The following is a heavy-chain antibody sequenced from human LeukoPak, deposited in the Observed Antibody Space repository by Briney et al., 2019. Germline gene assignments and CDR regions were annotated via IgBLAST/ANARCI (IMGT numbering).Heavy chain of an antibody. D-gene: IGHD3-9*01. CDR3: ARDRKKIRYFDWLPFDP. Sequence: GGSLRLSCAASGFTFDDYGMSWVRQAPGKGLEWVSGINWNGGSTGYADSVKVRFTISRDNAKNSLYLQMNSLRAEDTALYYCARDRKKIRYFDWLPFDPWGQGTLVTVSS. V-gene: IGHV3-20*04. CDR2: INWNGGST. CDR1: GFTFDDYG. J-gene: IGHJ5*02.